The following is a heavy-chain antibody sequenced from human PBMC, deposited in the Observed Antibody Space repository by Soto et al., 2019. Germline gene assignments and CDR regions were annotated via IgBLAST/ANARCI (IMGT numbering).Heavy chain of an antibody. D-gene: IGHD2-8*01. CDR3: ARDPYHVLMVNAPNLYGMDV. V-gene: IGHV1-8*01. CDR2: MNPNSGNT. Sequence: ASVKVSCKASGYTFTSYDINWVRQATGQGLEWMGWMNPNSGNTGYAQTFQGRVTMTTDTSTTTAYMELRSLRSDDTAVYYCARDPYHVLMVNAPNLYGMDVWGQGTTVTVSS. J-gene: IGHJ6*02. CDR1: GYTFTSYD.